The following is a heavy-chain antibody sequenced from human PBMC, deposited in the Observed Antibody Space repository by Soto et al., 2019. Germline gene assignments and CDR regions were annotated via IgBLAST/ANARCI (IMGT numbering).Heavy chain of an antibody. CDR3: AKDPGDTAMGYNWFDP. J-gene: IGHJ5*02. CDR2: ISGSGGST. V-gene: IGHV3-23*01. CDR1: GFTFSSYA. D-gene: IGHD5-18*01. Sequence: EVQLLESGGGLVQPGGSLRLSCAASGFTFSSYAMSWVRQAPGKGLEWVSAISGSGGSTYYADSVKGRFTISRDNSKNTLYLQINSLRAEDTAVYYCAKDPGDTAMGYNWFDPWGQGTLVTVSS.